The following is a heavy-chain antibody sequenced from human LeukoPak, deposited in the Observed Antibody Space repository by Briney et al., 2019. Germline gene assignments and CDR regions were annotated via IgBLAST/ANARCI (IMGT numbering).Heavy chain of an antibody. J-gene: IGHJ4*02. Sequence: GGSLRLSCAASGFTFSDYYVSWIRQAPGKGLEWVSYISSSSSYTNYADSVKGRFTISRDNAKNSLYLQMNSLRAEDTAVYYCASDLWADSSGYPVDYWGRGTLVTVSS. V-gene: IGHV3-11*06. CDR2: ISSSSSYT. CDR1: GFTFSDYY. D-gene: IGHD3-22*01. CDR3: ASDLWADSSGYPVDY.